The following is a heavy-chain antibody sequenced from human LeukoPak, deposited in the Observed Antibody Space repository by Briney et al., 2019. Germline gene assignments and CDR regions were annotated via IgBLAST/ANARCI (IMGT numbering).Heavy chain of an antibody. Sequence: PSETLSLTCAVYGGSFSGYYWSWIRQPPGKGLEWIGKINHSGSTNYNPSLKSRVTISVDTSKNQFSLKLSSVTAADTAVYYCARGRATYDFWSGQKIDYWGQGTLVTVSS. CDR3: ARGRATYDFWSGQKIDY. D-gene: IGHD3-3*01. CDR2: INHSGST. J-gene: IGHJ4*02. CDR1: GGSFSGYY. V-gene: IGHV4-34*01.